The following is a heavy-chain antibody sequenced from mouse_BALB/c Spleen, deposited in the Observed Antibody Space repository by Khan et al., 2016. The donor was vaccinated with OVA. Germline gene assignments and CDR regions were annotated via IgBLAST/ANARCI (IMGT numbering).Heavy chain of an antibody. J-gene: IGHJ1*01. CDR3: TKFYYSGGSNWYFDV. CDR1: GFSLTNYG. D-gene: IGHD1-3*01. Sequence: QVQLQQSGPGLVAPSQSLSITCTVSGFSLTNYGVSWVRQPPGKGLEWLGVVWGDGSTNYHSALKYRLSTSNDNSKSQVFLKLNSLQTDETATYYCTKFYYSGGSNWYFDVWGAGTTVTVSS. CDR2: VWGDGST. V-gene: IGHV2-3*01.